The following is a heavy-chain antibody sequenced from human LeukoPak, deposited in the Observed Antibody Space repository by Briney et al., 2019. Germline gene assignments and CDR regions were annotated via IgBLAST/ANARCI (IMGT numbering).Heavy chain of an antibody. CDR2: IIPMYDIK. CDR1: GATFTSKT. CDR3: ARDRIVGPMESAFGI. Sequence: SVKVSCRASGATFTSKTISWVRQAPGQGLEWMGRIIPMYDIKDYAQKFQGRVTITADKSTSTAYMELSSLTSEDTAVYYCARDRIVGPMESAFGIWGQGTMVTVSP. D-gene: IGHD1-26*01. V-gene: IGHV1-69*04. J-gene: IGHJ3*02.